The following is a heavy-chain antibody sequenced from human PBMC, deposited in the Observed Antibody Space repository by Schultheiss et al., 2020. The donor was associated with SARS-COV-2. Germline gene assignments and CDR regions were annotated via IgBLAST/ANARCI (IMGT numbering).Heavy chain of an antibody. CDR1: GYTFTGYY. CDR2: INPNSGNT. D-gene: IGHD3-22*01. J-gene: IGHJ3*02. CDR3: ARGLELGMVVDAFDI. V-gene: IGHV1-8*02. Sequence: ASVKVSCKASGYTFTGYYMHWVRQAPGQGLEWMGWINPNSGNTGYAQKFQGRVTMTRNTSISTAYMELSSLRSEDTAVYYCARGLELGMVVDAFDIWGQGTMVTVSS.